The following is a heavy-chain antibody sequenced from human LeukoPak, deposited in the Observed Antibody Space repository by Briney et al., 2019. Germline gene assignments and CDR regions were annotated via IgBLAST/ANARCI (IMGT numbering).Heavy chain of an antibody. Sequence: GGSLRLSCAASGFTFSSYSMNWVRQAPGKGLEWVSYISSSSSTIYYADSVKGRFTISRDNAKNSLYLQINRLRAEDTAIYYCARRGYYDSSGYDYWGQGTLVTVSS. V-gene: IGHV3-48*04. CDR3: ARRGYYDSSGYDY. D-gene: IGHD3-22*01. CDR2: ISSSSSTI. CDR1: GFTFSSYS. J-gene: IGHJ4*02.